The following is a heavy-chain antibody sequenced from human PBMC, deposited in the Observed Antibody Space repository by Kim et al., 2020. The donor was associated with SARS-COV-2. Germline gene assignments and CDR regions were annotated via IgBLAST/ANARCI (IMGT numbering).Heavy chain of an antibody. Sequence: GTEKYYVDSGKGRFTVSRDNARKSLYLQMNSLRVEDTAVYYCARGRGLDSWGQGTLVTVSS. J-gene: IGHJ4*02. CDR2: GTEK. CDR3: ARGRGLDS. V-gene: IGHV3-7*01.